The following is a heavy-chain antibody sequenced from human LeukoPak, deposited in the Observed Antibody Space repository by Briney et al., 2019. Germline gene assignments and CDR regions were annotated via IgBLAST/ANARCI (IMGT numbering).Heavy chain of an antibody. V-gene: IGHV4-31*03. CDR1: GGSISSGGYY. CDR2: IYYSGST. CDR3: AREGIGDYDYYYYGMDV. J-gene: IGHJ6*02. Sequence: SETLSLTCTVSGGSISSGGYYWSWIRQHPGKGLEWIGYIYYSGSTYYNPSLKSRVTISVDTSKNQFSLKLSSVTAADTAVYYCAREGIGDYDYYYYGMDVWGQGTTVTVPS. D-gene: IGHD4-17*01.